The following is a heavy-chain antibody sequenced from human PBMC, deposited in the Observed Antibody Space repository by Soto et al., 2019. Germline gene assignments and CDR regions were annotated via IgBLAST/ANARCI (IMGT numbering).Heavy chain of an antibody. CDR2: ISSSSSTI. V-gene: IGHV3-48*01. J-gene: IGHJ4*02. Sequence: GGSLRLSCAASGFTFSSYSMNWVRQAPGKGLEWVSYISSSSSTIYYADSVKGRFTISRDNSKNTLYLQMNSLRAEDTAVYYCARDGSGYCSGGSCYYFDYWGQGTLVTVSS. CDR1: GFTFSSYS. D-gene: IGHD2-15*01. CDR3: ARDGSGYCSGGSCYYFDY.